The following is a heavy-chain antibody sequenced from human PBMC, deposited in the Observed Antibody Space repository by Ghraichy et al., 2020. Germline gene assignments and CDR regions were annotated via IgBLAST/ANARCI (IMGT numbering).Heavy chain of an antibody. V-gene: IGHV4-59*08. D-gene: IGHD4-17*01. CDR2: IYYSGST. Sequence: GSLRLSCTVSGGSISSYYWSWIRQPPGKGLEWIGYIYYSGSTNYNPSLKSRVTISVDTSKNQFSLKLSSVTAADTAVYYCATYGDYDLGFDYWGQGTLVTVSS. CDR1: GGSISSYY. J-gene: IGHJ4*02. CDR3: ATYGDYDLGFDY.